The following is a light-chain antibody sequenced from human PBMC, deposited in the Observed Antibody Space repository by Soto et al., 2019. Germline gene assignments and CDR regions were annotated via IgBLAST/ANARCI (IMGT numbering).Light chain of an antibody. V-gene: IGKV2-28*01. CDR2: LGS. J-gene: IGKJ3*01. CDR3: MQALQTPQVT. CDR1: QSLLHSNGYNY. Sequence: DIVMTQSPLSLPVTPGEPASISCRSSQSLLHSNGYNYVDWYLQKPVQSPQLLIYLGSNRASGVPVRFRGSGSGTDFTLKISRVEAEDVGVYYCMQALQTPQVTFSPGTKVDIK.